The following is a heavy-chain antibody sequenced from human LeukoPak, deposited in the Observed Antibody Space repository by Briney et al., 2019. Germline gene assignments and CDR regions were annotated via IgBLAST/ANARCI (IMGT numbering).Heavy chain of an antibody. D-gene: IGHD6-19*01. Sequence: GGSLRLSCAASGFTFSSYAMHWVRQAPGKGLEWVAVISYDGSNKYYADSVKGRFTISRDNSKNTLYLQMNSLTTEDTAVYHCAKDLYGSDWYNYFDPWGQGALVTVSS. J-gene: IGHJ5*02. V-gene: IGHV3-30-3*01. CDR3: AKDLYGSDWYNYFDP. CDR1: GFTFSSYA. CDR2: ISYDGSNK.